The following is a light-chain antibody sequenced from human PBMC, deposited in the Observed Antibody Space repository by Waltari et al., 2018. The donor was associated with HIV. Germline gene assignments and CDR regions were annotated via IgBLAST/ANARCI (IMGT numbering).Light chain of an antibody. CDR1: QSVSRN. CDR2: GAS. J-gene: IGKJ4*01. CDR3: QQYNNWPPLT. Sequence: EIVMTQSPATLSVSQGERDTLSCSASQSVSRNLAWYQQKPGLAPRLLIYGASTRATCIPARFSGSGSGTEFTLTISSLQSEDFAVYYCQQYNNWPPLTFGGGTKVEIK. V-gene: IGKV3-15*01.